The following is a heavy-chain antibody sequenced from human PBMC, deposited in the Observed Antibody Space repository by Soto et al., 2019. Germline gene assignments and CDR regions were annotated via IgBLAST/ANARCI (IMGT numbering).Heavy chain of an antibody. D-gene: IGHD5-12*01. V-gene: IGHV5-51*01. CDR2: IYPGDSDT. CDR1: GYSFTSYC. Sequence: PVESLKIPCKGSGYSFTSYCIGWVRQMPGKGLEWMGIIYPGDSDTRYSPSFQGQVTISADKSISTAYLQWSSLKASDTAMYYCARPEYSGYDSLYAFESWGQGTMVTVTS. CDR3: ARPEYSGYDSLYAFES. J-gene: IGHJ3*02.